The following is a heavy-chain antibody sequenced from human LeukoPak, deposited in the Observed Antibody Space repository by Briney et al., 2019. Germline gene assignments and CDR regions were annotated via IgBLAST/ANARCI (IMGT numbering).Heavy chain of an antibody. J-gene: IGHJ3*01. D-gene: IGHD3-22*01. CDR2: IFPGDSAT. CDR1: GSSFTSYW. V-gene: IGHV5-51*01. Sequence: GESLKISCQGFGSSFTSYWIGWVRQMPGKGLEWMGIIFPGDSATRDSLSFQGQVTISADESITTAYLQWSSLKASDTAMYFCARGASHYYNSSSLFLGLDAFDFWGQGTMVTVSS. CDR3: ARGASHYYNSSSLFLGLDAFDF.